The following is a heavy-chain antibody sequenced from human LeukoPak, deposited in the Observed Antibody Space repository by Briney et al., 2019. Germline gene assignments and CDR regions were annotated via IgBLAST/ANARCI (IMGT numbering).Heavy chain of an antibody. J-gene: IGHJ6*03. D-gene: IGHD3-10*01. CDR1: GYSISRGYS. CDR3: ARTTEEYYGSGKFRRYYSYYYYMDV. Sequence: SETLSLTCTVSGYSISRGYSWGWIRQPPGKGLEWIGNIYHSGSTNYSPSLKSRVTISVDTSKNQFSLKLSSVTAADTAVYYCARTTEEYYGSGKFRRYYSYYYYMDVWGKGTTVTGSS. CDR2: IYHSGST. V-gene: IGHV4-38-2*02.